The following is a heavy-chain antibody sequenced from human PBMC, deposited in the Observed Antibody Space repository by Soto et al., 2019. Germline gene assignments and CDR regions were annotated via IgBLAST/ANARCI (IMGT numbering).Heavy chain of an antibody. CDR1: GGSVSSGNYY. CDR2: IYYTGSS. D-gene: IGHD2-15*01. Sequence: QVQLQESGPGLVKPSETLSLTCTVSGGSVSSGNYYWSWIRQPPGKGLEWIGFIYYTGSSSYNPSRKSRVTMSLVKSSNPFSLPLSPGTAAYTAVYYCASAVYGSGGSCSFDPWGQGTLVTVSS. CDR3: ASAVYGSGGSCSFDP. J-gene: IGHJ5*02. V-gene: IGHV4-61*01.